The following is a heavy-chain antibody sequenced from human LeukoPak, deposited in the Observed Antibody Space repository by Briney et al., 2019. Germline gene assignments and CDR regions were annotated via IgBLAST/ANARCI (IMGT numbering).Heavy chain of an antibody. D-gene: IGHD4-17*01. CDR1: GFTFDDYA. CDR2: ISWNSGSI. J-gene: IGHJ4*02. V-gene: IGHV3-9*01. Sequence: GGSLRLSCAASGFTFDDYAMHWVRQAPGKGLEWVSGISWNSGSIGYADSVRGRFTISRDNSKNTLYLQMSSLRAEDTAMYYCARDRLTTVTTFDFDYWGQGTLVTVSS. CDR3: ARDRLTTVTTFDFDY.